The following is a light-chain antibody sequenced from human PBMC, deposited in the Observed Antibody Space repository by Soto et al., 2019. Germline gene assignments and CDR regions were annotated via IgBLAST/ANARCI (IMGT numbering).Light chain of an antibody. CDR2: GAS. CDR1: QSVSSN. Sequence: EIVMTQSPATLSVSPGERATLSCRASQSVSSNLAWYHQKPGQAPRLLIFGASTRATGIPARFSGSGSGTEFTLTISSLQSEDFAVYYCQQYNNWPPSTFGPGTKVDIK. J-gene: IGKJ3*01. CDR3: QQYNNWPPST. V-gene: IGKV3-15*01.